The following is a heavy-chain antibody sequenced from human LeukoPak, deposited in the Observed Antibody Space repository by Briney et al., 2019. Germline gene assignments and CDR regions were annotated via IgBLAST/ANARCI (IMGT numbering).Heavy chain of an antibody. V-gene: IGHV3-7*03. J-gene: IGHJ4*02. CDR3: ARDGVAY. Sequence: GGSLRLSCAASGFTFSSYWMTWVRQPPGKGLEWVATIEEDGDKRYYVDSVKGRFTISRDNAKNSLYLQMNSLGAEDTAVYYCARDGVAYWGQGTLVIVSS. CDR1: GFTFSSYW. D-gene: IGHD2-15*01. CDR2: IEEDGDKR.